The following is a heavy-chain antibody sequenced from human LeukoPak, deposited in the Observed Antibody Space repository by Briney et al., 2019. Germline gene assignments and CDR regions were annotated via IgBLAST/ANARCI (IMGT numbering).Heavy chain of an antibody. Sequence: GASVEVSCKASGYTFTGYYMHWVRQAPGQGLEWMGRINPDSGGTNYAQKFQDRVAMTRDTSISTAYMELSRLRSDDTAVYYCARDPSGYYDSSGYLHDGTFDYWGQGTLVTVSS. CDR3: ARDPSGYYDSSGYLHDGTFDY. CDR1: GYTFTGYY. CDR2: INPDSGGT. J-gene: IGHJ4*02. D-gene: IGHD3-22*01. V-gene: IGHV1-2*06.